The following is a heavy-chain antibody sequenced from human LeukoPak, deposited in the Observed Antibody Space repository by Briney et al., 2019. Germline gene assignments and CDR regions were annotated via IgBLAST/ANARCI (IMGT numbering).Heavy chain of an antibody. D-gene: IGHD2-8*01. Sequence: GGSLRLSCAASGFTLSSYEMNWVRQAPGKGLEWVSYISSSGDTIYYADSVKGRFTISRDNAKNSLYLQMNSLRAEDTAVYYCARDGVYRSSAPDYWGQGTLVTVPS. CDR2: ISSSGDTI. CDR1: GFTLSSYE. V-gene: IGHV3-48*03. CDR3: ARDGVYRSSAPDY. J-gene: IGHJ4*02.